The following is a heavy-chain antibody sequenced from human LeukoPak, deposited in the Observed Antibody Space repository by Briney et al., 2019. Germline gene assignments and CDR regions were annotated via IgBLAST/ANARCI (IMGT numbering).Heavy chain of an antibody. CDR1: GVTVGNNY. J-gene: IGHJ4*02. V-gene: IGHV3-66*01. Sequence: GGSLRLSCAASGVTVGNNYMSWVRQAPGKGLEWVSLIYSGGSTHYADSVKGRFAIPRDNSKNTLYLQMNSMRVDDAAVYYCARDPPAVAANTYGWGQGTLVTVSS. D-gene: IGHD6-6*01. CDR2: IYSGGST. CDR3: ARDPPAVAANTYG.